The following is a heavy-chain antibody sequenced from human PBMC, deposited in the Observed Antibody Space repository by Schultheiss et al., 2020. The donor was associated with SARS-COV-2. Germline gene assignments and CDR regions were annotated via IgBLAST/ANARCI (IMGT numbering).Heavy chain of an antibody. CDR1: GGSISNSNW. Sequence: ETLSLTCTVSGGSISNSNWWSWVRQPPGKGLVWVSRINEDGSSTSYADSVKGRFTISRDNAKNSLYLQMNSLRAEDTAVYYCARDANYFDYWGQGTLVTVSS. V-gene: IGHV3-74*01. J-gene: IGHJ4*02. CDR3: ARDANYFDY. CDR2: INEDGSST.